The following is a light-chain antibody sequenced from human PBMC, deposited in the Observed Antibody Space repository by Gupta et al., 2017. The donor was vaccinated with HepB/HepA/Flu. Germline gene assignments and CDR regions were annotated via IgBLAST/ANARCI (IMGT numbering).Light chain of an antibody. CDR3: QQYNSSPT. Sequence: DIQMTQSPSSLSASVGDRVTITCRASQSISSYLNWYQQKPGKAPKLLIYAASSLEGGVPSRFSGSGSGTEFTLTISSLQPDDFATYYCQQYNSSPTFGRGTQLEIK. CDR2: AAS. V-gene: IGKV1-39*01. CDR1: QSISSY. J-gene: IGKJ5*01.